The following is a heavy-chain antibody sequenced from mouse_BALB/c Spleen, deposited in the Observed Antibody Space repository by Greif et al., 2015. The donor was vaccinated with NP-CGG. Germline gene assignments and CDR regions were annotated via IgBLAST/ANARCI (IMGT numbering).Heavy chain of an antibody. J-gene: IGHJ2*01. Sequence: EVQLVESGPGLVKPSQSLSLTCSVTGYSITSGYYWNWIRQFPGNKLEWMGYISYDGSNNYNPSLKNRISITRDTSKNQFFLKLNSVTTEDTATYYCARLLRLRFDYWGQGTTLTVSS. D-gene: IGHD1-2*01. V-gene: IGHV3-6*02. CDR1: GYSITSGYY. CDR2: ISYDGSN. CDR3: ARLLRLRFDY.